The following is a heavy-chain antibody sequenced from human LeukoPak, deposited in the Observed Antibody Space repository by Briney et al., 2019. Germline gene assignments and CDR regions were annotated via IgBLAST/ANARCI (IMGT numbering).Heavy chain of an antibody. CDR3: ARGTTTVTTLGDY. D-gene: IGHD4-17*01. CDR2: ISSDSSYI. J-gene: IGHJ4*02. Sequence: GGSLRLSCAASGFTFSSYSMNWVRQAPGKGLEWVSSISSDSSYIYYADSVKGRFTISRDSAKNSLYLQMNSLRAEDTAVYYCARGTTTVTTLGDYWGQGTLVTVS. V-gene: IGHV3-21*01. CDR1: GFTFSSYS.